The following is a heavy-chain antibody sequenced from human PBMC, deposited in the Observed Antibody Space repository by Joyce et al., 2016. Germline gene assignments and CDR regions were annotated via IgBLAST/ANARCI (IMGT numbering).Heavy chain of an antibody. CDR1: GFTFGDYA. Sequence: EVQLVESGGGLVQPGRSLRLSCTASGFTFGDYAMNWFRQAPGKGLEWVGFIRSKTYGGTTEYAASVKGRFTISRDDSKSIAYLQMNSLKIEDTAVYSCTRAIGWFRELLDDYWGQGTLVTVSS. D-gene: IGHD3-10*01. CDR2: IRSKTYGGTT. V-gene: IGHV3-49*03. CDR3: TRAIGWFRELLDDY. J-gene: IGHJ4*02.